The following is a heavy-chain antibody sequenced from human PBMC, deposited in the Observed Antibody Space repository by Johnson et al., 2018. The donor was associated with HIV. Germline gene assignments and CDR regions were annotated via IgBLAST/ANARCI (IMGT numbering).Heavy chain of an antibody. CDR1: GFTFSSYG. CDR3: AKDLNYGSGPVDI. V-gene: IGHV3-30*02. D-gene: IGHD3-10*01. J-gene: IGHJ3*02. CDR2: IRYDGSNK. Sequence: QVQLAESGGGVVQPGGSLRLSCAASGFTFSSYGMHWVRQAPGKGLEWVAFIRYDGSNKYYADSVKGRFTISRDNSKNTLYLQMNSLRAEETAVYYCAKDLNYGSGPVDIWGQGTMVTVSS.